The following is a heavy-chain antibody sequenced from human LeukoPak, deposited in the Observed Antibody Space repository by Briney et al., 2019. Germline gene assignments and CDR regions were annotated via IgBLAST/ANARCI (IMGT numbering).Heavy chain of an antibody. J-gene: IGHJ4*02. D-gene: IGHD3-22*01. CDR3: ATENRYYYDSSGYPKD. V-gene: IGHV1-24*01. Sequence: ASVKVSCKVSGYTLTELSMHWVRQAPGKGLEWMGGFDPEDGETIYAQKFQGRVTMTEDTSTDTAYMERSSLRSEDTAVYYCATENRYYYDSSGYPKDWGQGTLVTVSS. CDR1: GYTLTELS. CDR2: FDPEDGET.